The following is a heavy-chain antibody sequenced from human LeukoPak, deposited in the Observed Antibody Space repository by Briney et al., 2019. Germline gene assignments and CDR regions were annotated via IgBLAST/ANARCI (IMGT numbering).Heavy chain of an antibody. D-gene: IGHD6-6*01. Sequence: VGSLRLSCAASGFTFSSYAMSWVRQAPGQGLEWVSAISGSGGITYYADSVKGRFTISTDKSKSTLYLQMSSLRAEDTAVYYCAKIREYSSSLGAFDIWGQGTMVTVSS. V-gene: IGHV3-23*01. CDR1: GFTFSSYA. CDR3: AKIREYSSSLGAFDI. CDR2: ISGSGGIT. J-gene: IGHJ3*02.